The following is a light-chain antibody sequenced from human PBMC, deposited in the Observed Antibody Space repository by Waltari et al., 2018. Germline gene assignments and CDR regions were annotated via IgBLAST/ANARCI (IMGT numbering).Light chain of an antibody. CDR1: QTVRTTY. V-gene: IGKV3-20*01. CDR2: GAS. CDR3: QQYDISPLT. Sequence: EIVLTQSPGTLSLSPGERATLSGRASQTVRTTYFAWYQQKPGQAPTLLTYGASSRATGIPDRFSGSGSGTDFSLTISSLEPEDFAVYYCQQYDISPLTFGGGTKVEIK. J-gene: IGKJ4*01.